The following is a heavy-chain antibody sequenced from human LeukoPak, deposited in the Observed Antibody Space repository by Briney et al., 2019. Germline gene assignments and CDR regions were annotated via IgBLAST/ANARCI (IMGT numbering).Heavy chain of an antibody. D-gene: IGHD2-2*01. Sequence: GGSLRLSCAASGFTFSSYWMSWVRQAPGKGLEWVANIKQDGSEKYYVDSVKGRFTISRDNAKKSLYLQMNSLRAEDTAVYYCARSIRYQLQRGGGSYYYCYMDIWGKGTTVTVSS. V-gene: IGHV3-7*01. CDR1: GFTFSSYW. J-gene: IGHJ6*03. CDR3: ARSIRYQLQRGGGSYYYCYMDI. CDR2: IKQDGSEK.